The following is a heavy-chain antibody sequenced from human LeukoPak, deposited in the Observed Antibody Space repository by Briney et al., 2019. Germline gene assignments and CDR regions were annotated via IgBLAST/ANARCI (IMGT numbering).Heavy chain of an antibody. CDR3: ARVKSKDTAMVTFDY. Sequence: GGSLRLSCAASAFTFSSYAMSWVRQAPGKGLEWISSISSSGGNVYYADSVKGRFTISRDNSKNTLYLQMNSLRAEDTAVYYCARVKSKDTAMVTFDYWGQGTLVTVSS. J-gene: IGHJ4*02. V-gene: IGHV3-23*01. CDR2: ISSSGGNV. CDR1: AFTFSSYA. D-gene: IGHD5-18*01.